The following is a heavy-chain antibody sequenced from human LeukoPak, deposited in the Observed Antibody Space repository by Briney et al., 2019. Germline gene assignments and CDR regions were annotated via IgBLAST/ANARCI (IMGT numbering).Heavy chain of an antibody. V-gene: IGHV3-30*18. CDR3: AKDVEMARMGLYY. D-gene: IGHD5-24*01. CDR2: ISYDGSNK. Sequence: GGSLRLSCAAPGFTFISYGMHWVRPAPGKGLEWVAVISYDGSNKYYADSVKSRFTISRDNSKNTLYLQMNSLRAEDTAVYYCAKDVEMARMGLYYWGQGTLVTVSS. J-gene: IGHJ4*02. CDR1: GFTFISYG.